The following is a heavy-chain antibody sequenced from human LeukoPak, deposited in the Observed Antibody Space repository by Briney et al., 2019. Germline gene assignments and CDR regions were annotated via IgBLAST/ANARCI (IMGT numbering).Heavy chain of an antibody. CDR2: IYPGDSDT. CDR3: ARRQHYYDSSGYYSRYYFDY. Sequence: GESLKISCKGSGYSFTSYWIGWVRQMPGKGLEWMGIIYPGDSDTRYSPSFQGQVTISADKSISTAYLQWSSLRASDTAMYYCARRQHYYDSSGYYSRYYFDYWGQGTLVTVSS. CDR1: GYSFTSYW. V-gene: IGHV5-51*01. J-gene: IGHJ4*02. D-gene: IGHD3-22*01.